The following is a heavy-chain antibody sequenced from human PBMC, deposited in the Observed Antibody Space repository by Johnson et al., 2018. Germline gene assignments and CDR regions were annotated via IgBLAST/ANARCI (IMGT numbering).Heavy chain of an antibody. D-gene: IGHD5-12*01. CDR2: IGTAGDT. Sequence: VQLVQSGGGLVQPGGSLRLSCAASGFTFSSYDMHWVRQATGKGLEWVSAIGTAGDTYYPGSVQGRFTISRENAKNSLYLQMNSLRAGDTAVYYCARGGFVDAFDIWGQGTLVTVSS. CDR1: GFTFSSYD. J-gene: IGHJ3*02. V-gene: IGHV3-13*01. CDR3: ARGGFVDAFDI.